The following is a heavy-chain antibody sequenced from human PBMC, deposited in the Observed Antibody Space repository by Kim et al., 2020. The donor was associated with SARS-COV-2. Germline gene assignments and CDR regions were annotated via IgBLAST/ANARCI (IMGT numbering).Heavy chain of an antibody. J-gene: IGHJ4*02. V-gene: IGHV4-31*02. Sequence: DYSPALKRRVTISVDTSKKQLSLLLSSVTAADTAVYYCARDYGSGCFDYWGQGTLVTVSS. D-gene: IGHD3-10*01. CDR3: ARDYGSGCFDY.